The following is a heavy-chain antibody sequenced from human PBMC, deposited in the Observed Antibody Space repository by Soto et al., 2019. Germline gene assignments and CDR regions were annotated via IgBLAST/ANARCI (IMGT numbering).Heavy chain of an antibody. CDR1: GGSISSGGYS. CDR3: ARAPGIAAAGGGGFDY. D-gene: IGHD6-13*01. J-gene: IGHJ4*02. V-gene: IGHV4-30-2*01. Sequence: SETLSLTCAVSGGSISSGGYSWSWIRQPPGKGLEWIGYIYHSGSTYYNPSLKSRVTISVDRSKNQFSLKLSSVTAADTAVYYCARAPGIAAAGGGGFDYWGQGTLVTVSS. CDR2: IYHSGST.